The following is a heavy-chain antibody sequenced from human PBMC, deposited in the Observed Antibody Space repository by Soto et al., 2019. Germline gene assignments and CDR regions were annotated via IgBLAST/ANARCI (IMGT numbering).Heavy chain of an antibody. Sequence: GESLKISCKGSGYSFTSYWIGWVRQMPGKGLEWMGIIYPGDSDTRYNPSLKSRVSMSVDTAKNQFSLKLISVTAADTAVYYCARGFNYFDFSGYYYDYWGQGTVVTVSS. D-gene: IGHD3-22*01. J-gene: IGHJ4*02. V-gene: IGHV5-51*01. CDR2: IYPGDSDT. CDR1: GYSFTSYW. CDR3: ARGFNYFDFSGYYYDY.